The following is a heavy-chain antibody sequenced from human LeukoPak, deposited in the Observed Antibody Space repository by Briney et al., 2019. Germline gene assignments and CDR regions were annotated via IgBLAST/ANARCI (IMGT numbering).Heavy chain of an antibody. CDR3: ARDTGYYVDAFDV. CDR1: GFTVSSNY. V-gene: IGHV3-21*01. J-gene: IGHJ3*01. CDR2: ISSSSNYI. D-gene: IGHD3-9*01. Sequence: GGSLRLSCAASGFTVSSNYMSWVRQAPGKGLEWVSSISSSSNYIYYADSVKGRFTISRDNAQNSLLLQMNGLRAEDTAVYYCARDTGYYVDAFDVWGQGTMVTVSS.